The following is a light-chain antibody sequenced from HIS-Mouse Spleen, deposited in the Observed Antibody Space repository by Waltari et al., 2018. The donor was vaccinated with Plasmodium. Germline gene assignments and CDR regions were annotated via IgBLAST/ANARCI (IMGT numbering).Light chain of an antibody. CDR1: ALPKTY. J-gene: IGLJ3*02. Sequence: SYELTQPPSVSVSPGQTARITCSGDALPKTYASWYQQKSGQAHVLVIYEDSKRPSGIPERFSGSSSGTMATLTISGAQVEDEADYYCYSTDSSGNHRVFGGGTKLTVL. CDR2: EDS. V-gene: IGLV3-10*01. CDR3: YSTDSSGNHRV.